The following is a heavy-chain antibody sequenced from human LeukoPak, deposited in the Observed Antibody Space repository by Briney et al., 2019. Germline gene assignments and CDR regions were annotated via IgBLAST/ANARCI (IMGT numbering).Heavy chain of an antibody. D-gene: IGHD2-15*01. CDR3: ARVLRYYYGMDV. CDR1: GYSFSSYD. V-gene: IGHV1-8*01. J-gene: IGHJ6*02. CDR2: MNPNSGNT. Sequence: ASVKVSCKASGYSFSSYDISWVRQATGQGLEWMGWMNPNSGNTGYAQKFQGRVTMTRNNSINTAYMELSGLRSEDTAVYFCARVLRYYYGMDVWGQGAAVTMSS.